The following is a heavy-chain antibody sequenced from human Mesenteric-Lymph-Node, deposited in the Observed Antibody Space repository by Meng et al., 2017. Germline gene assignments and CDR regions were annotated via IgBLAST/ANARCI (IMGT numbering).Heavy chain of an antibody. D-gene: IGHD4-23*01. Sequence: SVKVSCKASGGTFSSYAISWVRQAPGQGLEWMGGIIPIFGTANYAQKFQGRVTITADESTSTAYMELSSLRSEDTAVYYCASTTVVTPVFTVGAEYFQHWGQGTLVTVSS. J-gene: IGHJ1*01. CDR3: ASTTVVTPVFTVGAEYFQH. V-gene: IGHV1-69*13. CDR2: IIPIFGTA. CDR1: GGTFSSYA.